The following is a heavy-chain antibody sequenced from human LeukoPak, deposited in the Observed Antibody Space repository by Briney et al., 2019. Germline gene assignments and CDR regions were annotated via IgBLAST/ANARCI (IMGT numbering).Heavy chain of an antibody. D-gene: IGHD1-26*01. CDR2: VDPEDGET. CDR3: ATDFHSGSYGNWYFDL. Sequence: ASVKGSCKVSGYTFTDYYMHWVQQAPGKGREWMGLVDPEDGETIYAEKFQGRVTITADTSTDTAYLGQSSLKSDDKAVYYCATDFHSGSYGNWYFDLWGRGTLVTVSS. J-gene: IGHJ2*01. V-gene: IGHV1-69-2*01. CDR1: GYTFTDYY.